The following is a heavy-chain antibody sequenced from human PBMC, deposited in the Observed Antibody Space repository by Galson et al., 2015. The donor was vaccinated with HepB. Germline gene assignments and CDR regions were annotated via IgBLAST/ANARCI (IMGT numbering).Heavy chain of an antibody. J-gene: IGHJ6*03. CDR3: ARGGDSKPGLDYYYYYMDV. Sequence: SVKVSCKASGYTFTSYDINWVRQATGQGLEWMGWMNPNSGNTGYAQKFQGRVTMTRNTSISTAYMELSSLRSEDTAVYYCARGGDSKPGLDYYYYYMDVWGKGTTVTVSS. D-gene: IGHD4-11*01. V-gene: IGHV1-8*01. CDR2: MNPNSGNT. CDR1: GYTFTSYD.